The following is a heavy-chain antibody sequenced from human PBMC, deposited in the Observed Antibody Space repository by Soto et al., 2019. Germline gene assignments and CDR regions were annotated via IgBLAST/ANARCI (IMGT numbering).Heavy chain of an antibody. D-gene: IGHD4-17*01. V-gene: IGHV3-13*01. CDR1: GFTFSAYD. CDR3: VRESETTAEAGLYPLDY. J-gene: IGHJ4*01. CDR2: IDTAGTT. Sequence: EVQLVESGGGLVQPGGSLRLSCAASGFTFSAYDMHWVRQSTGKGLEWVSAIDTAGTTYYPGSVKGRFTISRENAKDSLYLQMNSLRAEDTAVYFCVRESETTAEAGLYPLDYWGHGTLVTVSS.